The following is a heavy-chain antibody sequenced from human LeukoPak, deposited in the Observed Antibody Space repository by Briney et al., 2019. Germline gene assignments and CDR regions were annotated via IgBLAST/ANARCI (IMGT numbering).Heavy chain of an antibody. Sequence: PGGSLRLSCAASGFSVSSNYISWVRQAPGKGLEWVSGISWNSGSIGYADSVKGRFTISRDNSKNTLYLQMNSLRAEDTAVYYCARERGTMLNDYWGQGTLVTVSS. CDR1: GFSVSSNY. J-gene: IGHJ4*02. V-gene: IGHV3-66*03. CDR3: ARERGTMLNDY. D-gene: IGHD4/OR15-4a*01. CDR2: ISWNSGSI.